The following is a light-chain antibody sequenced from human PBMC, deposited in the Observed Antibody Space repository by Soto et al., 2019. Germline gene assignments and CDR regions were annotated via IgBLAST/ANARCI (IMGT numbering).Light chain of an antibody. J-gene: IGKJ1*01. V-gene: IGKV1-17*03. CDR2: AAS. CDR3: QQNGSSGT. CDR1: QDITTN. Sequence: DIQMTQSPSAMSASVGYRFTITCRTSQDITTNLAWFQQNPGKVPKRLIYAASSLQSGVPSRFSGSGSGTDFTLTISRLEPEDFAVYYCQQNGSSGTFGQGTTVDIK.